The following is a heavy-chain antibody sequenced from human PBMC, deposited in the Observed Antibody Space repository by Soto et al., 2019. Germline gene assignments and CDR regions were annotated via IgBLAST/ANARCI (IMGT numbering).Heavy chain of an antibody. Sequence: QVQLQQWGAGLLKPSETLSLTCAVYGGSFSGYYWSWIRQPPGKGLEWIGEIRHSGSTNYNPSLSGRVTISVDTSKNQSSLTLSSVTAADTAVYYCARTYGGNSFDYWGQGTLVTVSS. CDR3: ARTYGGNSFDY. J-gene: IGHJ4*02. D-gene: IGHD2-21*02. V-gene: IGHV4-34*01. CDR2: IRHSGST. CDR1: GGSFSGYY.